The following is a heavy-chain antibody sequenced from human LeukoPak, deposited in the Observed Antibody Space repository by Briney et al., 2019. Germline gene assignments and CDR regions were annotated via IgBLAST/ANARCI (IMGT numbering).Heavy chain of an antibody. V-gene: IGHV3-7*03. Sequence: AGGSLRLSCAASGFTFSSYWMSWVRQAPGKGLEWVANIKQDGSEKYYVDSVKGRFTISRDNAKNSLYLQMNSPRAEDTALYYCARSQYYYDSSGYAAFDIWGQGTMVTVSS. D-gene: IGHD3-22*01. CDR1: GFTFSSYW. J-gene: IGHJ3*02. CDR2: IKQDGSEK. CDR3: ARSQYYYDSSGYAAFDI.